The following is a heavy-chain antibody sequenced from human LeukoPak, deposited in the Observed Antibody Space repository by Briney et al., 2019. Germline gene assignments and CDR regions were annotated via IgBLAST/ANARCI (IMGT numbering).Heavy chain of an antibody. CDR3: ARARHEYYYGSGSYYMTDY. D-gene: IGHD3-10*01. CDR2: ISSSGSTI. J-gene: IGHJ4*02. Sequence: GGSLRLSCAASGFTFSSYEMNWVRQAPGKGLEWVSYISSSGSTIYYADSVKGGFTISRDNAKNSLYLQMNSLRAEDTAVYYCARARHEYYYGSGSYYMTDYWGQGTLVTVSS. CDR1: GFTFSSYE. V-gene: IGHV3-48*03.